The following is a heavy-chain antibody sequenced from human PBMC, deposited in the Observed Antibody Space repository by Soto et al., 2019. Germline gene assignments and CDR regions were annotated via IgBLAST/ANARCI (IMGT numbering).Heavy chain of an antibody. D-gene: IGHD2-15*01. CDR2: IYTSGRI. V-gene: IGHV4-4*07. CDR1: GGYINSYF. CDR3: ARLLGFRPPDV. J-gene: IGHJ6*02. Sequence: LSLTCTVSGGYINSYFWTWIRQPAGKGLEWIGRIYTSGRIDYNPSLKSRVTMSLDTSKNKFSLKLGSVTAADTAVYYCARLLGFRPPDVWGQGTTVTVSS.